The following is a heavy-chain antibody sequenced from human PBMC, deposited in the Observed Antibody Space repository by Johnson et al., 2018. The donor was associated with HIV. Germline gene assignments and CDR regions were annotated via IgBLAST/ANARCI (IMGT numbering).Heavy chain of an antibody. V-gene: IGHV3-23*04. CDR3: ASRVVWSSGWSDAFDI. Sequence: EVQLVESGGGLVQPGGSLRLSCAASGFTFSSYAMSWVRQAPGKGLEWVSPISGSGGSTYYADSVKGRFTISRDNSKNTLYLQMNSLRAEDTAVDYCASRVVWSSGWSDAFDIWGQGTMVTVSS. D-gene: IGHD6-19*01. CDR2: ISGSGGST. CDR1: GFTFSSYA. J-gene: IGHJ3*02.